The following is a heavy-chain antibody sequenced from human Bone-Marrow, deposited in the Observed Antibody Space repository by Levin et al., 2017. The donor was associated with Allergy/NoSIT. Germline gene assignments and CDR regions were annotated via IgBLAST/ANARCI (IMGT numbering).Heavy chain of an antibody. CDR2: MNPNSGNT. CDR1: GYTFTSYD. Sequence: GGSLRLSCKASGYTFTSYDINWVRQATGQGLEWMGWMNPNSGNTGYAQKFQGRVTMTRNTSISTAYMELSSLRSEDTAVYYCARGRRVSVQSWFDPWGQGTLVTVSS. CDR3: ARGRRVSVQSWFDP. J-gene: IGHJ5*02. V-gene: IGHV1-8*01.